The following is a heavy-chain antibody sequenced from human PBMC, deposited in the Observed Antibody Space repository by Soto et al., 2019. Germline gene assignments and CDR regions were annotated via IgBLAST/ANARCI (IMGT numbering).Heavy chain of an antibody. D-gene: IGHD4-17*01. CDR2: ISSSSSSI. CDR1: GFTFSSYS. CDR3: ARDRDDYGVRPHCFDY. Sequence: GGSLRLSCAASGFTFSSYSMNWVRRAPGKGLEWVSYISSSSSSIYYADSVKGRFTISRDNAKNSLYLQMNSLRDEDTAVYYCARDRDDYGVRPHCFDYWGQGTLVTVSS. V-gene: IGHV3-48*02. J-gene: IGHJ4*02.